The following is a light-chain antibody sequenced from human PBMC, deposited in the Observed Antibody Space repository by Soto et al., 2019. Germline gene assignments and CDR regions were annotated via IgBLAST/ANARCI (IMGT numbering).Light chain of an antibody. CDR3: YSYAGNYTYV. J-gene: IGLJ1*01. CDR1: SSDVGGYNF. V-gene: IGLV2-11*01. Sequence: QSVLTQPRSVSGSPGQSVTISCTGTSSDVGGYNFVSWYQQHPGKAPKLMIYDVNKRPSGVPDRFSGSKSGNTASLTISGLQAEDEADYSYYSYAGNYTYVFGTGTKVTVL. CDR2: DVN.